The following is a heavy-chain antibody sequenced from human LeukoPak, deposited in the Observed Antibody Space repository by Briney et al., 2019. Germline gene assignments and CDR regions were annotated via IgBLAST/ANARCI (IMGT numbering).Heavy chain of an antibody. D-gene: IGHD3-10*01. CDR1: GGTFNNYA. J-gene: IGHJ3*02. Sequence: GASVKVSCKASGGTFNNYAISWVRQAPGQGLEWMGGIIPIFGTANYAQKFQGRVTITADESTSTAYMELSSLRSEDTAVYYCARPGAPAFDIWGQGTMVTVSS. CDR2: IIPIFGTA. V-gene: IGHV1-69*13. CDR3: ARPGAPAFDI.